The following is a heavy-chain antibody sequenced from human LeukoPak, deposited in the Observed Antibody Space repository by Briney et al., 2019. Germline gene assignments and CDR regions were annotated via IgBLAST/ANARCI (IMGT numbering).Heavy chain of an antibody. V-gene: IGHV3-23*01. D-gene: IGHD1-1*01. CDR3: ATPPRGTTGTTCDY. J-gene: IGHJ4*02. CDR1: GFTFSSYG. CDR2: ISGSGGST. Sequence: PGGSLRLSCAASGFTFSSYGMHWVRQAPGKGLEWVSAISGSGGSTYYADSVKGRFTISRDNSKNTLYLQMNSLRAEDTAVYYCATPPRGTTGTTCDYWGQGTLVTVSS.